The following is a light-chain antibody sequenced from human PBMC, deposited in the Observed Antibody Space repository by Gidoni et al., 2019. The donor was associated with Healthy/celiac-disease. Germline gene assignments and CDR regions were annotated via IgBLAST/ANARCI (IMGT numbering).Light chain of an antibody. CDR3: AAWDDSLSGWV. CDR1: SSHIGSNY. V-gene: IGLV1-47*01. Sequence: SFLTQPPSASGAPGPGVTISCSGSSSHIGSNYVYWYQQLPGTAPKLLIYRNNQRPSGVPDRFSGSKSGTSASLAISGLRSEDEADYYCAAWDDSLSGWVFGGGTKLTVL. CDR2: RNN. J-gene: IGLJ3*02.